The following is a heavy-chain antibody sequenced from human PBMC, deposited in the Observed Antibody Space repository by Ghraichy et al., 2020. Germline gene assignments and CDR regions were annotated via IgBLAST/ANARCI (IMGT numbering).Heavy chain of an antibody. D-gene: IGHD3-10*01. CDR3: ARGTTVRGGLDV. CDR1: GDSVYSNSAA. CDR2: TYYRSKWYN. Sequence: SQTLSLTCAISGDSVYSNSAAWNWIRQSPSRGLEWLGRTYYRSKWYNDYAVSVKSRITINPDTSKNQFSLQMNFVTPEDTAVYYCARGTTVRGGLDVWGQGTTVTVSS. J-gene: IGHJ6*02. V-gene: IGHV6-1*01.